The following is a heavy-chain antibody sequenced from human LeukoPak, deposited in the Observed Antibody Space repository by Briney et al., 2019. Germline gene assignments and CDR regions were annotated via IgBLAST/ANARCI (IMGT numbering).Heavy chain of an antibody. CDR3: VRGGPSTWS. CDR1: GFTVSSNY. J-gene: IGHJ5*02. D-gene: IGHD2-15*01. Sequence: GGSLRLSCAASGFTVSSNYMSWVRQAPGKGLEWVSYISSNSLTIFYADSVKGRFTISRDNAKNTVYLQMNNLRAEDTAVYYCVRGGPSTWSWGLGTLVTVSS. V-gene: IGHV3-11*04. CDR2: ISSNSLTI.